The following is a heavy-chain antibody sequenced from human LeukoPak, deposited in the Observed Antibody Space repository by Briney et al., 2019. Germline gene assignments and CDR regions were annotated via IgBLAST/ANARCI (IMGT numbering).Heavy chain of an antibody. Sequence: SGGSLRLSCAASGFTVSDYTMSWVRQAPGKGLEWVSALSGSGSYTDYADSVKGRFTISRDNSKNALYLQMNSLRAEDTAVYYCAKVTYYDILTGYYPADYWGQGTLVTVSS. D-gene: IGHD3-9*01. J-gene: IGHJ4*02. CDR1: GFTVSDYT. CDR2: LSGSGSYT. CDR3: AKVTYYDILTGYYPADY. V-gene: IGHV3-23*01.